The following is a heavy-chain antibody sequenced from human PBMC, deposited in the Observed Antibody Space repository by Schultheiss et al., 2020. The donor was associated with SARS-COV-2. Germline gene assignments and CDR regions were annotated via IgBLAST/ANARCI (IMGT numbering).Heavy chain of an antibody. V-gene: IGHV1-69*04. CDR1: GGTFSSYA. D-gene: IGHD3-16*01. CDR3: ARDQEMGGVYYYGMDV. J-gene: IGHJ6*02. Sequence: SVKVSCKASGGTFSSYAISWVRHAPGQGLEWMGRIIPILGIANYAQKFQGRVTITADKSTSTAYMELSSLRSEDTAVYYCARDQEMGGVYYYGMDVWGQGTTVTVSS. CDR2: IIPILGIA.